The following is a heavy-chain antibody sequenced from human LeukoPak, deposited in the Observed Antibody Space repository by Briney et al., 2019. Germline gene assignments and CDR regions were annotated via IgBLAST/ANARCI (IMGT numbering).Heavy chain of an antibody. CDR2: IYYSGST. CDR3: ARGWLRFFDY. J-gene: IGHJ4*02. V-gene: IGHV4-31*03. Sequence: SQTLSLTCTVSGGSISSGGYYWSWLRQHPGKGLEWIGYIYYSGSTYYNPSLKSRVTISVDTSKNQFSLKLSSVTAAVTAVYYCARGWLRFFDYWGQGTLVTVSS. CDR1: GGSISSGGYY. D-gene: IGHD5-12*01.